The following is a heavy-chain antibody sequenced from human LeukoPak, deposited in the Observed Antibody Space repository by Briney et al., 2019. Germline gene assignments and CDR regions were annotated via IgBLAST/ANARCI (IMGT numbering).Heavy chain of an antibody. J-gene: IGHJ4*02. D-gene: IGHD5-18*01. CDR2: ISGSGGST. CDR1: GFAFSSYA. V-gene: IGHV3-23*01. Sequence: PGGSLRLSCAASGFAFSSYAMSWVRQAPGKGLEWVSAISGSGGSTYYADSVKGRFTISRDNSKNTLYLQMNSLRAEDTAVYYCAKDWGYSYGETYWGQGTLVTVSS. CDR3: AKDWGYSYGETY.